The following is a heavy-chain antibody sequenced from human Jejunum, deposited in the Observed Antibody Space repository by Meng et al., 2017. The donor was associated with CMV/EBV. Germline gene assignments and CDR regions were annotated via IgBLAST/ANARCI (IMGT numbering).Heavy chain of an antibody. J-gene: IGHJ4*02. CDR2: IDNYSGDT. Sequence: YTLRDYYIYGLGQAPGQGLQWMGWIDNYSGDTKYAQKFQGRATMTRDKSISTAYMEVSRLTSDDTAVYYCARVSGQGIRTSVFEYWGQGTLVTVSS. CDR3: ARVSGQGIRTSVFEY. V-gene: IGHV1-2*02. D-gene: IGHD2-2*01. CDR1: YTLRDYY.